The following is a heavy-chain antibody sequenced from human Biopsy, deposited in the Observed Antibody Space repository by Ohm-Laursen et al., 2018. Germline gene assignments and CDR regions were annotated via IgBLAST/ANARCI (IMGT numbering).Heavy chain of an antibody. Sequence: SLRLSCTASGFSVSSYDMNWVRQAPGKGLEWVSGITASGGTTYYADSVKGRFTISRDNSKNRLYLQMNSLRGEDTAVYYCAKQGATILSSFDSRGQGTLVTVSS. CDR1: GFSVSSYD. CDR3: AKQGATILSSFDS. V-gene: IGHV3-23*01. CDR2: ITASGGTT. D-gene: IGHD3-9*01. J-gene: IGHJ5*01.